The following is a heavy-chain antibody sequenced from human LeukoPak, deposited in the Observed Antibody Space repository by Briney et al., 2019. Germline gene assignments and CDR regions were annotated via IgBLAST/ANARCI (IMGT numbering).Heavy chain of an antibody. D-gene: IGHD2-8*01. V-gene: IGHV3-21*01. CDR3: ARTGRFTNRPLAGDY. CDR1: GFTFSSYN. J-gene: IGHJ4*02. CDR2: ISSSSSYI. Sequence: GGSLRLSCAASGFTFSSYNMNWVRQAPGKGLEWVSSISSSSSYIYYADSVKGRFTISRDNARNSLSLQMNSLRAEDTAAYYCARTGRFTNRPLAGDYWGQGTLVTVSS.